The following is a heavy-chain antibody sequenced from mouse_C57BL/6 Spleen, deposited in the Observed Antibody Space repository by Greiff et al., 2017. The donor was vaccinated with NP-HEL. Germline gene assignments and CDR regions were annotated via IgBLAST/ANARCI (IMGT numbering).Heavy chain of an antibody. CDR1: GFSLTSYG. CDR3: ARNSDYDYDEGYFDY. CDR2: IWSGGST. J-gene: IGHJ2*01. V-gene: IGHV2-2*01. D-gene: IGHD2-4*01. Sequence: QVQLKQSGPGLVQPSQSLSITCTVSGFSLTSYGVHWVRQSPGKGLEWLGVIWSGGSTDYNAAFISRLSISKDNSKSQVFFKMNRLQADDTAIYYCARNSDYDYDEGYFDYWGQGTTLTVSS.